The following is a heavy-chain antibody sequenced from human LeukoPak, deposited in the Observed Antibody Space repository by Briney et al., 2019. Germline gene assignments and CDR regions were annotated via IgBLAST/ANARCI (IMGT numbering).Heavy chain of an antibody. Sequence: ASVKVSCKASGYTFTSYGISWVRQAPGQGLEWMGWISAYNGNTNYAQKLQGRVTMTTDTSTSTAYMELRSLRSDDTAVYYCARDTLTIFGVPEPNWFDPWGQGTLVTVSS. CDR3: ARDTLTIFGVPEPNWFDP. CDR2: ISAYNGNT. D-gene: IGHD3-3*01. CDR1: GYTFTSYG. V-gene: IGHV1-18*01. J-gene: IGHJ5*02.